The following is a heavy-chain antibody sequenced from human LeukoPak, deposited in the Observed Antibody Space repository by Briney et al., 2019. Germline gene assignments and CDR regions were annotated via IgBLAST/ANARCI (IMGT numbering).Heavy chain of an antibody. CDR2: IYYTGGS. CDR1: RGSTTTDAYS. D-gene: IGHD3-10*01. Sequence: PLETLSLTPTLSRGSTTTDAYSWGWIRQPPERGLEWIARIYYTGGSYYTPSVLSRITVSVDTSKNQYSLQVPAVTAAETAVYYGPRHFKGYGSGTHDKDNWFDPWGEGVLVTVST. J-gene: IGHJ5*02. CDR3: PRHFKGYGSGTHDKDNWFDP. V-gene: IGHV4-39*01.